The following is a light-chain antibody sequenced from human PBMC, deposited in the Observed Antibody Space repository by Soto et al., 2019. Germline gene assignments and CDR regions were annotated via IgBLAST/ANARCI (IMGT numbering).Light chain of an antibody. J-gene: IGLJ2*01. CDR1: SSNIGAGYD. V-gene: IGLV1-40*01. Sequence: QSVLTQPPSVSGAPGQWVTISCTGSSSNIGAGYDVHWYQQLPGTAPKLLIYGNSNRPSGVPDRFSGSKSGTSASLAITGLQAEDEADYYCQSYDSSSHVVFGGGTKLTVL. CDR3: QSYDSSSHVV. CDR2: GNS.